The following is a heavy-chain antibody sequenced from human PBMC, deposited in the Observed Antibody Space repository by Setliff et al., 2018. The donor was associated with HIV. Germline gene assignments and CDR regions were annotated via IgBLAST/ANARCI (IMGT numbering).Heavy chain of an antibody. Sequence: PSETLSLTCTVSGGSISSGSYYWSWIRQPPGKGLEWVGSVYYSGSTYYNPDPSLTGRVTISLDTSKNQFSLKLAFVTAADTAVYYCARYSTLTTNFDYWGQGTLVTVSS. J-gene: IGHJ4*03. D-gene: IGHD4-17*01. V-gene: IGHV4-39*07. CDR2: VYYSGST. CDR1: GGSISSGSYY. CDR3: ARYSTLTTNFDY.